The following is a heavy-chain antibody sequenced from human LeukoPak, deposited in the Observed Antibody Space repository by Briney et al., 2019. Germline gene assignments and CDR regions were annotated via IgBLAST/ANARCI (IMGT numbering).Heavy chain of an antibody. CDR2: ISSSSSTI. CDR3: ARDPAGSGPYYYYYYMDV. J-gene: IGHJ6*03. V-gene: IGHV3-48*01. Sequence: GGSLRRSCAASGFTFSSYSMNWVRQAPGKGLEWVSYISSSSSTIYYADSVKGRFTISRDNAKNSLYLQMNSLRAEDTAVYYCARDPAGSGPYYYYYYMDVWGKGTTVTASS. D-gene: IGHD3-10*01. CDR1: GFTFSSYS.